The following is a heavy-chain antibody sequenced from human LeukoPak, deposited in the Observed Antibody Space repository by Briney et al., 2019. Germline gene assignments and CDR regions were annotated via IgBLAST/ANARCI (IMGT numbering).Heavy chain of an antibody. Sequence: ASVKVSCKASGGTFSSYAISWVRQAPGQGLEWMGGIIPIFGTANYAQKFQGRVTITADESTSTAYMELSSLRSEDTAVYYCARDRWWDIVVVPAAIDAFDIWGQGTMVTVSS. CDR1: GGTFSSYA. V-gene: IGHV1-69*13. D-gene: IGHD2-2*01. CDR3: ARDRWWDIVVVPAAIDAFDI. CDR2: IIPIFGTA. J-gene: IGHJ3*02.